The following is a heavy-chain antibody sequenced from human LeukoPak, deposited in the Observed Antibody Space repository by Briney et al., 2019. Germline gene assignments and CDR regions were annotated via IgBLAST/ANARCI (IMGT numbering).Heavy chain of an antibody. CDR2: ISSSGSTI. J-gene: IGHJ4*02. V-gene: IGHV3-48*04. CDR3: ARGWEYYDSSGLFDY. CDR1: GFTFSSYW. Sequence: PGGSLRLSCAASGFTFSSYWMHWVRQAPGKGLEWVSYISSSGSTIYYADSVKGRFTISRDNAKNSLYLQMNSLRAEDTAVYYCARGWEYYDSSGLFDYWGQGTLVTVSS. D-gene: IGHD3-22*01.